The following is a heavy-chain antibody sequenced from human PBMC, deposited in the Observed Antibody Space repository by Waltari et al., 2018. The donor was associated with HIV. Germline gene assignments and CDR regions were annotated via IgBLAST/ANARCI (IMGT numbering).Heavy chain of an antibody. CDR2: IWYDGSNK. D-gene: IGHD3-22*01. CDR3: ARSDYYDSSGPFDY. J-gene: IGHJ4*02. V-gene: IGHV3-33*01. Sequence: QVQLVESGGGVVQPGRSLRLSCAASGFTFSSYGMHWVRQAPGKGLEWVAVIWYDGSNKYYADSVKGRFTISRDNSKNTLYLQMNSLRAEDTAVYYCARSDYYDSSGPFDYWGQGTLVTVSS. CDR1: GFTFSSYG.